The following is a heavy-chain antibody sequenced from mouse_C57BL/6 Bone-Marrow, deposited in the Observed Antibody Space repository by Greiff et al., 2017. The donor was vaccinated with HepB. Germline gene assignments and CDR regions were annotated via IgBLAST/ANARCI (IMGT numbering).Heavy chain of an antibody. CDR2: ISDGGSYT. CDR1: GFTFSSYA. Sequence: EVQVVESGGGLVKPGGSLKLSCAASGFTFSSYAMSWVRQTPEKRLEWVANISDGGSYTYYPDNVKGRFTISRDNAKNNLYLQMSHLKSEDTAMYYCARDTPYYFAYWGQGPTLTVSS. CDR3: ARDTPYYFAY. V-gene: IGHV5-4*01. J-gene: IGHJ2*01.